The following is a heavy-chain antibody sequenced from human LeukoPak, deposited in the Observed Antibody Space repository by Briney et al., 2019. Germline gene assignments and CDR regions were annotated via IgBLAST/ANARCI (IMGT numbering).Heavy chain of an antibody. V-gene: IGHV1-69*04. D-gene: IGHD2-21*02. J-gene: IGHJ4*02. Sequence: SVNVSCKASGGTFSSYAISWVRQPPGQGLEWMGRIIPILGIANYAQKFQGRVTITADKSTSTAYMELSSLRSEDTAVYYCARGVVVTAPFDYWGQGTLVPVSS. CDR1: GGTFSSYA. CDR3: ARGVVVTAPFDY. CDR2: IIPILGIA.